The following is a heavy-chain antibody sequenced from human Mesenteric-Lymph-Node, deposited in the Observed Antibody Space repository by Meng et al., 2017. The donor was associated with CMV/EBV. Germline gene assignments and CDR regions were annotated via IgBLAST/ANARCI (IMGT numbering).Heavy chain of an antibody. CDR1: GFTFSNYG. J-gene: IGHJ6*02. D-gene: IGHD2-21*01. CDR3: VKDNFYSGMDV. CDR2: IRYDGYYK. V-gene: IGHV3-30*02. Sequence: GGSLRLSCAASGFTFSNYGMHWVRQAPGKGLEWVAFIRYDGYYKYSADSVKGRFTISRDNSKDTLFLQMNSLRAEDTAIYYCVKDNFYSGMDVWGQGTTVTVSS.